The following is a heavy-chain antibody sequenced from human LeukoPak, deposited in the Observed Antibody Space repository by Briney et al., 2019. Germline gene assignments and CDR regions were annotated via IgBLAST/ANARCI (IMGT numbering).Heavy chain of an antibody. V-gene: IGHV3-43D*03. Sequence: GGSLRLSCAASGFTFDDYAMHWVRQAPGKGLEWVSLISWDGGSTYYADSVEGRFTISRDNSKNSLYLQMNSLRAEDTALYYCAKGNYYYMDVWGKGTTVTVSS. CDR2: ISWDGGST. CDR3: AKGNYYYMDV. J-gene: IGHJ6*03. CDR1: GFTFDDYA.